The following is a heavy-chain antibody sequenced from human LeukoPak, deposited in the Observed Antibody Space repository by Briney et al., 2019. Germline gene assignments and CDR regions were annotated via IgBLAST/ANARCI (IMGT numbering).Heavy chain of an antibody. CDR3: ARGPRATVTTEN. V-gene: IGHV1-69*06. J-gene: IGHJ4*02. CDR2: IIPIFGTA. D-gene: IGHD4-17*01. Sequence: ASVKVSCKASGGTFSSYAISWVRQAPGQGLEWMGGIIPIFGTANYAQKFQGRVTIIADKSTSTAYMELSSLRSEDTAVYYCARGPRATVTTENWGQGTLVTVSS. CDR1: GGTFSSYA.